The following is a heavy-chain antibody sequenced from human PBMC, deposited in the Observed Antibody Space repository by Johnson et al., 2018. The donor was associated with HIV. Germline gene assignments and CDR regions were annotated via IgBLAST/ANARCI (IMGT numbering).Heavy chain of an antibody. J-gene: IGHJ3*02. CDR1: GFTFDDYA. Sequence: VQLLESGGGLVQPGRSLRLSCAASGFTFDDYAMHWVRQAPGKGLEWVAVVSSDGSNKNYADSVKGRFTISRDNSKNTVYLQMSSLRAEDTAVYYCAKDQTPHLAAAGDDAFDIWGQGTMVTVSS. CDR2: VSSDGSNK. CDR3: AKDQTPHLAAAGDDAFDI. D-gene: IGHD6-13*01. V-gene: IGHV3-30*18.